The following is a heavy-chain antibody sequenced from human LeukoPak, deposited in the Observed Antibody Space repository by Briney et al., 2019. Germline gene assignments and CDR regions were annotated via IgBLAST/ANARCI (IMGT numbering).Heavy chain of an antibody. CDR1: GGSIAGGGYY. D-gene: IGHD6-19*01. J-gene: IGHJ5*02. V-gene: IGHV4-61*08. CDR3: ARDRGRAVAGLNWFDP. Sequence: SETLSLTCTVSGGSIAGGGYYWSWIRQPPGKGLEWIGYIYHSGSTYYNPSLKSRVTISVDTSKNQFSLKLSSVTAADTAVYYCARDRGRAVAGLNWFDPWGQGTLVTVSS. CDR2: IYHSGST.